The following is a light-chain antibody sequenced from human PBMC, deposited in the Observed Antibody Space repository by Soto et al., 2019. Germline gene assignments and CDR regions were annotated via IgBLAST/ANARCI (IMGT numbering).Light chain of an antibody. CDR3: QSYDGSLRGHWV. Sequence: QSVLTQPPSMSGAPGQRVTISCTGSSSNIGAGYDVHWYQQLPGTAPKVIIYANSPRPSGIPDQFSGSKSGISASLAMTGLHAEDDTEYYCQSYDGSLRGHWVFGGGTKLTVL. CDR1: SSNIGAGYD. V-gene: IGLV1-40*01. J-gene: IGLJ3*02. CDR2: ANS.